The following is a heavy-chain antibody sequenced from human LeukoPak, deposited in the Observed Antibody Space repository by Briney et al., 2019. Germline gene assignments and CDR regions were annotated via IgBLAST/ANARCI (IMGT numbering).Heavy chain of an antibody. Sequence: SETLSLTCTISGGSISSYYWSWIREPPGKGLEWIGYIYYSGSTNYNPSLKSRVTISVDTSKNQFSLKLNSVTAADTAVYYCARGRGYGYTYPFDYWGQGTLVNVSS. V-gene: IGHV4-59*01. CDR1: GGSISSYY. J-gene: IGHJ4*02. CDR3: ARGRGYGYTYPFDY. CDR2: IYYSGST. D-gene: IGHD5-18*01.